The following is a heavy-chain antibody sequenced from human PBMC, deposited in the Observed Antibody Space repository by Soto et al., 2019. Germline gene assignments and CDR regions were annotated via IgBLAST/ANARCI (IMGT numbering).Heavy chain of an antibody. V-gene: IGHV1-69*01. CDR3: ASTLGVIVVVTHPGYLDYGMDV. CDR1: GGTFSSYA. J-gene: IGHJ6*02. CDR2: IIPIFGTA. D-gene: IGHD2-21*02. Sequence: QVQLVQSGAEVKKPGSSVNVSCKASGGTFSSYAISWVRQAPGQGLEWMGGIIPIFGTANYAQKFEGRVTIYADECTSTADTEMCSLRAYDTALYYCASTLGVIVVVTHPGYLDYGMDVSGQGSTVTVSS.